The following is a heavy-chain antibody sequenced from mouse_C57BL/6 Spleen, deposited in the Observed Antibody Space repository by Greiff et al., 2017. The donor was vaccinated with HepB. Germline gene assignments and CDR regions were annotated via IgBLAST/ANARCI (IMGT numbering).Heavy chain of an antibody. Sequence: EVKVVESGGGLVKPGGSLKLSCAASGFTFSSYTMSWVRQTPEKRLEWVATISGGGGNTYYPDSVKGRFTISRDNAKNTLYLQMSGLRSEDTALYYCARHVYYAMDYWGQGTSVTVSS. CDR1: GFTFSSYT. J-gene: IGHJ4*01. V-gene: IGHV5-9*01. CDR3: ARHVYYAMDY. CDR2: ISGGGGNT.